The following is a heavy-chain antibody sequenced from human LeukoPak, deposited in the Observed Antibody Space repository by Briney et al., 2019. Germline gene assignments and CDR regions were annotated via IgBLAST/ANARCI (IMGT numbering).Heavy chain of an antibody. J-gene: IGHJ4*02. Sequence: PGGSLRLSCAASGFTFSSYAMSWVRQAPGKGLEWVSAISGSGGSTYYADSVRGRFTISRDNSKNTLYLQMNSLRAEDTAVYYCAKDDDYYDSSGYRLSFDYWGQGTLATVSS. V-gene: IGHV3-23*01. CDR1: GFTFSSYA. CDR2: ISGSGGST. CDR3: AKDDDYYDSSGYRLSFDY. D-gene: IGHD3-22*01.